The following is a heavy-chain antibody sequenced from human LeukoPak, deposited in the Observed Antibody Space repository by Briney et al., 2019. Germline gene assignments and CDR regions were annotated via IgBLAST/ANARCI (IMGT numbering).Heavy chain of an antibody. CDR1: GGSFSGYY. Sequence: SETLSLTCAVYGGSFSGYYRSWIRHPPGKGLERIGEINHSGSTNYNPSLKSRVTISVDTSKNQFSLKLSSVTAADTAVYYCARHLGYSSGWYEARILFDPWGQGTLVTVSS. CDR2: INHSGST. CDR3: ARHLGYSSGWYEARILFDP. V-gene: IGHV4-34*01. J-gene: IGHJ5*02. D-gene: IGHD6-19*01.